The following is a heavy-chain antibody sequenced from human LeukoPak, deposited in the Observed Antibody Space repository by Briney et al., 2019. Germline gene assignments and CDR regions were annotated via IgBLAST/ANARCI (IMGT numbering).Heavy chain of an antibody. CDR3: ASRIAARTDWYFDL. Sequence: SETLSLTCAVYGGSFSGYYWSWIRQPPGKGLEWIGEINHSGSTNYNPSLKSRVTISVDTSKNQFSLKLSSVTAADTAVYYCASRIAARTDWYFDLWGRGTLVTVSS. CDR1: GGSFSGYY. D-gene: IGHD6-6*01. J-gene: IGHJ2*01. V-gene: IGHV4-34*01. CDR2: INHSGST.